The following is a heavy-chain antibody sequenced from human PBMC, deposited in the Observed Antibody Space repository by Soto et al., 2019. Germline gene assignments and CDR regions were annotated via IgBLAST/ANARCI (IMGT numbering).Heavy chain of an antibody. CDR1: GFTFNTSW. CDR2: SKSKNDGGTT. D-gene: IGHD3-22*01. V-gene: IGHV3-15*07. Sequence: VELVESGGGLVESGGSLRLSCTASGFTFNTSWMNWVRLAPGKGLEWVGRSKSKNDGGTTDFAAPVRGRFSISREDSKNTLYLQLNSLKFEDTAVYYCTTHLQYHDTTGFPHWGQGTLVTVSS. J-gene: IGHJ4*02. CDR3: TTHLQYHDTTGFPH.